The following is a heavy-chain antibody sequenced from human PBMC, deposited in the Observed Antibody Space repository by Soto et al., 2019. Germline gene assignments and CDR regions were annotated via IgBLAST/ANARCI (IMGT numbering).Heavy chain of an antibody. J-gene: IGHJ4*02. CDR2: ISGDGGST. CDR1: GFTFDDYA. Sequence: LSLTCAASGFTFDDYAMHWVRQAPGKGLEWVSLISGDGGSTYYADSVKGRFTISRDNSKNSLYLQMNSLRTEDTALYYCAKDISTPVVTETLDYWGQGTLVTVSS. CDR3: AKDISTPVVTETLDY. V-gene: IGHV3-43*02. D-gene: IGHD4-17*01.